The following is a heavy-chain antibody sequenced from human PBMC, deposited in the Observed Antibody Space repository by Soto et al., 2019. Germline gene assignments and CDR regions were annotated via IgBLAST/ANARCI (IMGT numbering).Heavy chain of an antibody. Sequence: SETLSLTCTVSDGSISNFYWSWIRQPPGKGLEWIGYISSSGNTNYNPSLKSRVSISVDTSKNQFSLNLASVTAADTAVYYCARAPMVLTRSYFDSWGQGTPVTVSS. CDR3: ARAPMVLTRSYFDS. CDR1: DGSISNFY. V-gene: IGHV4-59*01. CDR2: ISSSGNT. D-gene: IGHD3-22*01. J-gene: IGHJ4*02.